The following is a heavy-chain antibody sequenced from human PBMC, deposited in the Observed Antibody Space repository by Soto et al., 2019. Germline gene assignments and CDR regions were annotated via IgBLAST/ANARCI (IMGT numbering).Heavy chain of an antibody. CDR2: MNPNSGNT. CDR1: GYTCTSYD. CDR3: ARGSREDILTGYYI. J-gene: IGHJ4*02. Sequence: ASVKVSCKASGYTCTSYDINWVRQATGQGLEWMGWMNPNSGNTGYAQKFQGRVTMTRNTSISTAYMELSSLRSEDTAVYYSARGSREDILTGYYIWGQGQLVYVSS. D-gene: IGHD3-9*01. V-gene: IGHV1-8*01.